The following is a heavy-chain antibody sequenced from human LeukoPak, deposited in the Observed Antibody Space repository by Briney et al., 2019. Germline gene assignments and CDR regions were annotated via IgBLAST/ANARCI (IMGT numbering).Heavy chain of an antibody. D-gene: IGHD3-22*01. J-gene: IGHJ5*02. CDR2: IYYSGST. CDR3: ALFWYYDSSGS. Sequence: SKTLCLTCAVSGGSISSSSYYWGWIRQPPGKGLEWIGSIYYSGSTYYNPSLKSRVTISVDTSKNQFSLKLSSVTAADTAVYYCALFWYYDSSGSWGQGTLVTVSS. CDR1: GGSISSSSYY. V-gene: IGHV4-39*07.